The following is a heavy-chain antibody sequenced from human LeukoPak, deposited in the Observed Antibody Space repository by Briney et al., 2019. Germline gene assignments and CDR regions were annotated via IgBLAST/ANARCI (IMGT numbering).Heavy chain of an antibody. D-gene: IGHD6-13*01. CDR3: ANGGLAAGRGAQHY. Sequence: PGGSLRLSCAASGFTFSSYGMHWVRQAPGKGLEWVSVIYSGGSTYYADSVKGRFTISRDNSKNTLFLQINSLRAEDTAVYYCANGGLAAGRGAQHYWGQGTLVTVSS. J-gene: IGHJ4*02. V-gene: IGHV3-NL1*01. CDR1: GFTFSSYG. CDR2: IYSGGST.